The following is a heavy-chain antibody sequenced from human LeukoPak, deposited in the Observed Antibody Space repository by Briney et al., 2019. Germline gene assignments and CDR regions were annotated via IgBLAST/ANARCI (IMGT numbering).Heavy chain of an antibody. Sequence: GGSLRLSCAASGFTFSSYWMSWVRQAPGKGLEWVANIKQDGSEKYYVDSVKGRFTISRDNAKNSLYLQMNSLRPEDTAVYYCEREGFMDYFDYWGQGTLVTVSS. J-gene: IGHJ4*02. CDR1: GFTFSSYW. D-gene: IGHD3-10*01. CDR2: IKQDGSEK. CDR3: EREGFMDYFDY. V-gene: IGHV3-7*01.